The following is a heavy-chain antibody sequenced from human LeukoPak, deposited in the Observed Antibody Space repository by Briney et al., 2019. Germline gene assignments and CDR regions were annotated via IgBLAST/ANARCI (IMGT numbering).Heavy chain of an antibody. CDR2: INGDGSST. D-gene: IGHD5-24*01. Sequence: PGGSLRLSCAASGFTFNSHWMHWVRQAPGKGLVWVSRINGDGSSTTYADSVRGRFSISRGDAKNTLYLEMNSLRAEDTAVYYCAREWHDAFDIWGQGTMVTVSS. J-gene: IGHJ3*02. V-gene: IGHV3-74*01. CDR3: AREWHDAFDI. CDR1: GFTFNSHW.